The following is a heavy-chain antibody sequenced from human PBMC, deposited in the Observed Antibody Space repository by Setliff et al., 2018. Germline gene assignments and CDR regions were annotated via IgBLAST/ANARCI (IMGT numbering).Heavy chain of an antibody. V-gene: IGHV3-15*07. J-gene: IGHJ3*02. D-gene: IGHD2-2*01. Sequence: GESLKISCAVSGFTFSYAWMHWVRQAPGKGLEWVGRIKSKTDGGSVDYAAPVKDRFTISRDDSKATLYLYMDSLKTEDTAVYYCTTDRAGCYGTTCFNAFEIWGHGTMVTVSS. CDR1: GFTFSYAW. CDR2: IKSKTDGGSV. CDR3: TTDRAGCYGTTCFNAFEI.